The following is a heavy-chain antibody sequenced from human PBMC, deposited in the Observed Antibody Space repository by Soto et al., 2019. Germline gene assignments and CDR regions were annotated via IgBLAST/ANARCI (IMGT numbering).Heavy chain of an antibody. CDR1: GFTFSSYS. V-gene: IGHV3-21*01. Sequence: LRLSCAASGFTFSSYSMNWVRQAPGKGLEWVSSSSSSSTYIYYADSVKGRFTISRDNAKNSLYLQMNSLRAEDTAVYYCVRDDFGLGIDYWGQGTLVTVSS. J-gene: IGHJ4*02. D-gene: IGHD3-10*01. CDR2: SSSSSTYI. CDR3: VRDDFGLGIDY.